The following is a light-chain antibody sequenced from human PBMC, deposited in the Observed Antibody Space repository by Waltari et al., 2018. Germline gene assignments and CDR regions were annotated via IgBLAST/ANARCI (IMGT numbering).Light chain of an antibody. CDR3: QQYYSSLSLT. J-gene: IGKJ4*01. CDR2: AAS. V-gene: IGKV1-NL1*01. Sequence: DIQMTQSQYSLSASVGDRVTITCRASQDIANALDWYQKKPGKAPKFLLFAASRLENGVPSRFSGSGAWTDYTLSISNLQPEDFATYYCQQYYSSLSLTFGGGTKVEIK. CDR1: QDIANA.